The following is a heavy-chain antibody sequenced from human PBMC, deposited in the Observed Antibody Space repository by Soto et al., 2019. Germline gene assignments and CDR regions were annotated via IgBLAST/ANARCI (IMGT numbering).Heavy chain of an antibody. CDR1: GFTFSSYS. Sequence: EVQLVESGGGLVKPGGSLRLSCAASGFTFSSYSMNWVRQAPGKGLEWVSSISSSSSYIYYADSVKGRFTISRDNAKNSLYLQMNSLRAEDTAVYYCARGGGYCSGGSCGMDVWGQGTTVTVSS. J-gene: IGHJ6*02. V-gene: IGHV3-21*01. CDR2: ISSSSSYI. CDR3: ARGGGYCSGGSCGMDV. D-gene: IGHD2-15*01.